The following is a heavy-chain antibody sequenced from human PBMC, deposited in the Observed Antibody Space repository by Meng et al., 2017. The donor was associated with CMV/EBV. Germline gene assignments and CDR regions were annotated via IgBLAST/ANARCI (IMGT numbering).Heavy chain of an antibody. CDR1: GGSISSSSYY. J-gene: IGHJ4*02. V-gene: IGHV4-39*01. Sequence: SETLSLTCTVSGGSISSSSYYWGWIRQPPGKGLEWIGSIYYSGSTYYNPSLKSRVTISVDTSKNQFSLKLSSMTAADTAVYYCARLDGDGGQDYWGQGTLVTVSS. CDR2: IYYSGST. CDR3: ARLDGDGGQDY. D-gene: IGHD5-24*01.